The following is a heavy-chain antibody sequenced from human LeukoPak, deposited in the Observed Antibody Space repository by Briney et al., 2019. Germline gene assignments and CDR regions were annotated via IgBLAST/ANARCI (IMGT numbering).Heavy chain of an antibody. CDR3: ARERGEWELRGERLGAFDI. CDR1: VFTFSSYW. Sequence: GGSLRLSCAASVFTFSSYWMTWVRQAPGKGLEWVANIKQDGSEKYYVDSVKGRFIISRDNAKNSLNLQMNGLRAEDTAVYYCARERGEWELRGERLGAFDIWGQGTMVTVSS. V-gene: IGHV3-7*01. CDR2: IKQDGSEK. D-gene: IGHD1-26*01. J-gene: IGHJ3*02.